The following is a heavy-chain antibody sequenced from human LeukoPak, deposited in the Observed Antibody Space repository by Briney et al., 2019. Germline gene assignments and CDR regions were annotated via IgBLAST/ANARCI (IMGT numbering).Heavy chain of an antibody. CDR3: AKDQDYYGSGSQW. V-gene: IGHV3-23*01. J-gene: IGHJ4*02. Sequence: GGSLRLSCAASGFTFSSYAVSWVRQAPGKGLEWVSAISGSGGSTYYADSVKGRFTISRDNSKNTLYLQMNSLRAEDTAVYYCAKDQDYYGSGSQWWGQGTLVTVSS. D-gene: IGHD3-10*01. CDR2: ISGSGGST. CDR1: GFTFSSYA.